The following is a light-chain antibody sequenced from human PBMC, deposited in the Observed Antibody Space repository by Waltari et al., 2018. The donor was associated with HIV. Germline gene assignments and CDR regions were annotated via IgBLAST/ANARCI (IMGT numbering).Light chain of an antibody. CDR1: QDIRNG. CDR2: AAS. Sequence: DIQMTQSPSSLSASVGDRLTITCRASQDIRNGLGWFQQKPGKAPKRLIYAASRLQSGVPSRFSGSGSGTEFTLTISSLQPEDSATYYCLQHYGYPWTFGQGTKVEIK. CDR3: LQHYGYPWT. J-gene: IGKJ1*01. V-gene: IGKV1-17*01.